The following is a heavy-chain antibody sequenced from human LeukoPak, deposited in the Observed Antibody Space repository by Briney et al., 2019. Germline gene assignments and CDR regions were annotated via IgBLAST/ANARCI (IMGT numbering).Heavy chain of an antibody. D-gene: IGHD2-15*01. CDR3: ARGDGGYCSGGSCYSTYDAFDI. CDR1: GGSISSGGYS. CDR2: IYHSGST. J-gene: IGHJ3*02. Sequence: SETLSLTCAVSGGSISSGGYSWSWIRQPPGKGLEWIGYIYHSGSTYYNPSLKSRVTISVDRSKNQFSLKLSSVTAADMAVYYCARGDGGYCSGGSCYSTYDAFDIWGQGTMVTVSS. V-gene: IGHV4-30-2*01.